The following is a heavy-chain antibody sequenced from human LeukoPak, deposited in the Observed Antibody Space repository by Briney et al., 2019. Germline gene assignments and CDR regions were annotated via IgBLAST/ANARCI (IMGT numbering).Heavy chain of an antibody. V-gene: IGHV4-4*02. CDR1: GGSISSSNW. J-gene: IGHJ4*02. D-gene: IGHD2-21*02. Sequence: SGTLSLTCAVSGGSISSSNWWSWVRQPPGKGLEWIGYMSYSGRTDYGPSLKSRVTMSVDTSKNQFSLKMSYVTAADTGVYYCARGYCRDDICQVFPYWGQGTLVTVSS. CDR3: ARGYCRDDICQVFPY. CDR2: MSYSGRT.